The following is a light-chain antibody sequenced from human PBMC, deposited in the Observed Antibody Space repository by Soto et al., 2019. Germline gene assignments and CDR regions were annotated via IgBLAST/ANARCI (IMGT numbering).Light chain of an antibody. CDR1: SSDVGGYNY. CDR3: YSYRGSLYV. J-gene: IGLJ1*01. V-gene: IGLV2-11*01. Sequence: QSVLTQPHSVSGSPGQSVAISCSGTSSDVGGYNYVSWYQQHPGKAPKLIIFDVNKRPSGVPDRFSGSKSGSTASLTSSGLQSEDKADYYCYSYRGSLYVVGTGTKVPVL. CDR2: DVN.